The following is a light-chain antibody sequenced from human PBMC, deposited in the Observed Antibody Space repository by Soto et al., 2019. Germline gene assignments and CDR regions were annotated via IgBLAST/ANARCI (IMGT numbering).Light chain of an antibody. Sequence: DIVLTQSPATLSLSPGERATLSCRASQSVSTYLAWYQHKPGQAPRLLIYEASNRATGIPPRFSGSGSGTDFTLTISSLEPEDFAVYYCQQRSNWPPFTFGGGTKVEIK. V-gene: IGKV3-11*01. CDR2: EAS. CDR3: QQRSNWPPFT. J-gene: IGKJ4*01. CDR1: QSVSTY.